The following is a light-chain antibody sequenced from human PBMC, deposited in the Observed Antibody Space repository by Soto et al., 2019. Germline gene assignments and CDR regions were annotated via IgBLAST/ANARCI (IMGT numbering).Light chain of an antibody. CDR2: GAS. J-gene: IGKJ4*01. CDR3: QQSYGTS. Sequence: DIQMTQSPSSLSASVGDRVTITCRASQNITNYLNWYQQRQGKAPNLVIYGASSLQSGVPSRFSASGSGTDFSLTITSRQPEDLATYDCQQSYGTSFGGGTRMERK. CDR1: QNITNY. V-gene: IGKV1-39*01.